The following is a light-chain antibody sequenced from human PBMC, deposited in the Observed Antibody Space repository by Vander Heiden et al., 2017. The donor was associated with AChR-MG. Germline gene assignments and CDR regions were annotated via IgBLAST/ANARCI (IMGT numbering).Light chain of an antibody. V-gene: IGKV1-39*01. CDR1: QSISNY. CDR2: AAS. CDR3: QQTYSAPPA. Sequence: DIQMTKSPSSLSASVGDRVTITCRASQSISNYLNWYQQKPGKAPKPLIYAASSLQSGVPSRFSGSGSGTDFTLTISSLQPEDCATYYCQQTYSAPPAFGQGTTLEIK. J-gene: IGKJ2*01.